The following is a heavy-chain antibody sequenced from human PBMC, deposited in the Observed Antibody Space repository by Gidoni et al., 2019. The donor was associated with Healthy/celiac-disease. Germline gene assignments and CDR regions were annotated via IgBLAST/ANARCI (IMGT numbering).Heavy chain of an antibody. D-gene: IGHD2-2*01. J-gene: IGHJ6*02. CDR1: GFTFMSYG. CDR3: ARGDDIVVVPAVYYYGMDV. Sequence: QVQLVESGGGVVQPGRSLRLSCAASGFTFMSYGMHWVRQAPGKGLEWVGVIWYDGSNKSYADSVNGRFTISRDNSKNTLYRQMNSLRAEDTAVYYCARGDDIVVVPAVYYYGMDVWGQGTTVTVSS. V-gene: IGHV3-33*01. CDR2: IWYDGSNK.